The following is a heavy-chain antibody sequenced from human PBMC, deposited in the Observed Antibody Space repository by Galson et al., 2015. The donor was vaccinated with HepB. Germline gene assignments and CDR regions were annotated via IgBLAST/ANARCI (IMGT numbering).Heavy chain of an antibody. CDR3: ARGYGRYYYYMDV. D-gene: IGHD4-17*01. V-gene: IGHV4-61*02. CDR2: IYPGAST. Sequence: TLSLTCTVSGGSITSGTYYWSWVRQPAGKGLEWIGRIYPGASTNYNPSLKSRLIMSVDMSKNQFSLRLRSVTAADTAVYYCARGYGRYYYYMDVWGKGTPVTVSS. J-gene: IGHJ6*03. CDR1: GGSITSGTYY.